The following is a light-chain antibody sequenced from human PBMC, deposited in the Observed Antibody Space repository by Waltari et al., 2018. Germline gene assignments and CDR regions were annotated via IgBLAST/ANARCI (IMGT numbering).Light chain of an antibody. V-gene: IGKV1-33*01. CDR1: QDISNY. CDR3: QQYDNLPLT. CDR2: DAS. J-gene: IGKJ4*01. Sequence: DIQMTQSPSSLSASVGDRVTITCQASQDISNYLNWYQQKPGKAPKFLIYDASNLETGVPSRFSGSGSGTDVTFTISSLQPEDIATYYCQQYDNLPLTFGGGTKVEIK.